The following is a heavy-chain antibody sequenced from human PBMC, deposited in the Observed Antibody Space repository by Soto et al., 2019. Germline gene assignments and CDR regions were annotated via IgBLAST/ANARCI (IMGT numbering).Heavy chain of an antibody. CDR2: ISAYNGNT. CDR3: ARDDGASGVLDSSSWYEVYYYYGMDV. J-gene: IGHJ6*02. CDR1: GYTFTSYG. D-gene: IGHD6-13*01. Sequence: QVQLVQSGAEVKKPGASVKVSCKASGYTFTSYGISWVRQAPGQGLEWMGWISAYNGNTNYAQKLQGRVTMTTDTSTSTAYMELRSLRSDDTAVYYCARDDGASGVLDSSSWYEVYYYYGMDVWGQGTTVTVSS. V-gene: IGHV1-18*01.